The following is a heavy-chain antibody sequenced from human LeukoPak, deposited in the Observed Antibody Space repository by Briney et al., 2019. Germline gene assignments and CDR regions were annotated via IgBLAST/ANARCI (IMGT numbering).Heavy chain of an antibody. CDR3: ARGSPSYAQWHFDL. V-gene: IGHV5-51*01. CDR2: IYPGDSDT. D-gene: IGHD2/OR15-2a*01. Sequence: GESLKTSCKGSGYSFTSYWIGWVRPMPGKGLEWMGIIYPGDSDTRYSPSFQGQVTISADKSITTAYLQWSSLRSDDTAVYYCARGSPSYAQWHFDLWGRGTLVTVSS. CDR1: GYSFTSYW. J-gene: IGHJ2*01.